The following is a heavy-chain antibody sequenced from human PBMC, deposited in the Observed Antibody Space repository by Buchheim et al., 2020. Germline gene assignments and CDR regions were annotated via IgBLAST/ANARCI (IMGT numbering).Heavy chain of an antibody. CDR2: MNPNSGNT. CDR3: ARGPTYYDILTGYFIYYYYGMDV. CDR1: GYTFTSYD. D-gene: IGHD3-9*01. V-gene: IGHV1-8*01. Sequence: QVQLVQSGAEVKKPGASVKVSCKASGYTFTSYDINWVRQATGQGLEWMGWMNPNSGNTGYAQKFQGRVTMTRNTPISTAYMELSSLRSEDTAVYYCARGPTYYDILTGYFIYYYYGMDVWGQGTT. J-gene: IGHJ6*02.